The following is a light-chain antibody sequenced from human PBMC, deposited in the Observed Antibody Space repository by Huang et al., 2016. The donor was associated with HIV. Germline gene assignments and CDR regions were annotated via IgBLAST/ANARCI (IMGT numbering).Light chain of an antibody. CDR2: WAS. J-gene: IGKJ1*01. V-gene: IGKV4-1*01. CDR3: QQYYSSPQT. Sequence: DIIMTQSPDSLAVSLGERATLNCRSSPSVYSNSTSKDYMAWFQQKPGQPPRLLLFWASTREAGVPDRFSGSGSGTHFTLTIANLEAEDAAIYYCQQYYSSPQTFGQGTRVEVK. CDR1: PSVYSNSTSKDY.